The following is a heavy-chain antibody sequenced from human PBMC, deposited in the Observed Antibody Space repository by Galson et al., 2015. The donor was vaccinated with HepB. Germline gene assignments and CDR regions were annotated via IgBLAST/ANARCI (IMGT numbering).Heavy chain of an antibody. CDR1: GFTFGDYA. J-gene: IGHJ6*02. CDR2: IRSKAYGGAT. Sequence: SLRLSCAASGFTFGDYAMSWVRQAPGKGLEWVGFIRSKAYGGATEYAASVKGRFTISRDDSKSIAYLQMNSLKTEDTAVYYCTRVTTVVVPAAISLWELGDYYYGMDVWGQGTTVTVSS. D-gene: IGHD2-2*01. V-gene: IGHV3-49*04. CDR3: TRVTTVVVPAAISLWELGDYYYGMDV.